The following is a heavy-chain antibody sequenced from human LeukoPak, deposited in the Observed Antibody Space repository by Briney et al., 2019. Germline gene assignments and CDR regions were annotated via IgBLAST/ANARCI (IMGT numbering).Heavy chain of an antibody. J-gene: IGHJ4*02. CDR2: ISGSGGST. CDR1: GFTVSSNY. V-gene: IGHV3-23*01. CDR3: AKDRFLEWLLSV. D-gene: IGHD3-3*01. Sequence: PGGSLRLSCAASGFTVSSNYMTWVRQTPGKGLEWVSAISGSGGSTYYADSVKGRFTISRDNSKNTLYLQMNSLRAEDTAVYYCAKDRFLEWLLSVWGQGTLVTVSS.